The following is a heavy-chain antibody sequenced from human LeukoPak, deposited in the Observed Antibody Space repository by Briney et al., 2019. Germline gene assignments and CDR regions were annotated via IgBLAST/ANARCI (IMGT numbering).Heavy chain of an antibody. Sequence: SETLSLTCTVSGGSISSYYWSWIRQPPGKGLEWIGYIYYSGSTNYNPSLKSRVTISVDTSKNQFSLKLSSVTAADTAVYYCAGNYYDSTGPKYWGQGTLVTASS. V-gene: IGHV4-59*01. D-gene: IGHD3-22*01. J-gene: IGHJ4*02. CDR3: AGNYYDSTGPKY. CDR1: GGSISSYY. CDR2: IYYSGST.